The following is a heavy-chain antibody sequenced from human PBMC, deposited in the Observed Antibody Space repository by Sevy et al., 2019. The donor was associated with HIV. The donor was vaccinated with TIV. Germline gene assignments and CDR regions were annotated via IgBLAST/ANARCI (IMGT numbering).Heavy chain of an antibody. J-gene: IGHJ4*02. D-gene: IGHD6-6*01. CDR1: GFTFHNYS. Sequence: GSLKLSCAASGFTFHNYSMPWVRQAPGKGLGWVGVISYDGSKKFYADSVKGRFTISKDNSKNTLYPQMNSLRAEDTAVYYCARGLLVSARPPEGYFDYWGQGTLVTVSS. CDR3: ARGLLVSARPPEGYFDY. V-gene: IGHV3-30-3*01. CDR2: ISYDGSKK.